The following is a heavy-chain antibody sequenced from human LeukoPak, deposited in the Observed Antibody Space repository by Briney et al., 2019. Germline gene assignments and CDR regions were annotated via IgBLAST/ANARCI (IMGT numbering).Heavy chain of an antibody. D-gene: IGHD5-18*01. J-gene: IGHJ4*02. CDR1: GFTFSSCS. Sequence: GGSLRLSCAASGFTFSSCSMNWVRQAAGKGLEWVSSISSSSSYIYYVDSVRGRFTISRDNAKNSLYLQMNSLRAEDTAVYYCARDKQTSGYSYGFDFWGQGTLVTVSS. CDR2: ISSSSSYI. CDR3: ARDKQTSGYSYGFDF. V-gene: IGHV3-21*01.